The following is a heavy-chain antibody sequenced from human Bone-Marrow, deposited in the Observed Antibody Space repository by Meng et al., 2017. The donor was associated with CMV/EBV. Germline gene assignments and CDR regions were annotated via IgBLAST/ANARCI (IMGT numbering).Heavy chain of an antibody. J-gene: IGHJ4*02. CDR3: ARVPYSSSWGYFDY. Sequence: SETLSLTCTVSGGSISSSSYYWSWIRQPPGKGLEWIGEINHSGSTNYNPSLKSRVTISVDTSKNQFSLKLSSVTAADTAVYYCARVPYSSSWGYFDYWGQGTLVTVSS. CDR2: INHSGST. D-gene: IGHD6-13*01. V-gene: IGHV4-39*07. CDR1: GGSISSSSYY.